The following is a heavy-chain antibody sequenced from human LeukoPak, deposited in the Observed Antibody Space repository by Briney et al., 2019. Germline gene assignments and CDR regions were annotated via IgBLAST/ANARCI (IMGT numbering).Heavy chain of an antibody. CDR1: GGSVSDYY. V-gene: IGHV4-59*02. CDR3: ASRKLGNDY. J-gene: IGHJ4*02. Sequence: SETLSLTCTVSGGSVSDYYWSWIRQSPGRGLEWIGYIYYTGTTSYNPSLKSRVTISAETSKNQFSLNLISVTAADTAVYYCASRKLGNDYWGQGTLVTVSS. CDR2: IYYTGTT. D-gene: IGHD7-27*01.